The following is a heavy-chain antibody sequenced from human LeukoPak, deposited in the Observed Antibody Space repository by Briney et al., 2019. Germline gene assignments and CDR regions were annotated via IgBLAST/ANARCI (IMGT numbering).Heavy chain of an antibody. V-gene: IGHV4-31*03. J-gene: IGHJ4*02. D-gene: IGHD6-19*01. CDR3: ARTVIAVAGTGKNGFDY. Sequence: SQTLSLTCTVSGGSISSGGYYWSWIRQHPGQGLEWIGYIYYSGSTYYNPSLKSRVTISVDTSKNQFSLKLSSVTAADTAVYYCARTVIAVAGTGKNGFDYWGQGTLVTVSS. CDR1: GGSISSGGYY. CDR2: IYYSGST.